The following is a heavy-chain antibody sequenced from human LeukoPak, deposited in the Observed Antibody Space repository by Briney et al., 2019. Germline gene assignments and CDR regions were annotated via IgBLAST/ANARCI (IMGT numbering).Heavy chain of an antibody. J-gene: IGHJ4*02. CDR2: IDWNGDAS. V-gene: IGHV3-20*04. CDR3: ARDLSATWYSLAY. CDR1: GLSNSDYG. Sequence: GGSLRLSCVGAGLSNSDYGMSWVRQAPGKGLEWAAGIDWNGDASSYSDSVKGRFTISRDNAENSLYLEMNSLRDDDTALYFCARDLSATWYSLAYWGQGTLVTVSS. D-gene: IGHD2-15*01.